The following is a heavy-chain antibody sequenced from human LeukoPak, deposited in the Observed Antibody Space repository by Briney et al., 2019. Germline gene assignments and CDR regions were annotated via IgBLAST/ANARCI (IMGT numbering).Heavy chain of an antibody. CDR1: GFTFSSYA. CDR2: ISGSGGST. V-gene: IGHV3-23*01. J-gene: IGHJ4*02. Sequence: GGSLRLSCAASGFTFSSYAMSWVRQAPGKGLEWVSAISGSGGSTYYADSVKGRFTISRDNSKNTLYLQMNSLRAEDTAVYYCANLAAAARPVVPSFDYWGQGTLVTVSS. CDR3: ANLAAAARPVVPSFDY. D-gene: IGHD6-6*01.